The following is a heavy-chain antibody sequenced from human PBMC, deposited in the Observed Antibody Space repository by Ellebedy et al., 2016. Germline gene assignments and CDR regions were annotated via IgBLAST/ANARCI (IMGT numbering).Heavy chain of an antibody. CDR1: GFTVSSNY. D-gene: IGHD5-24*01. J-gene: IGHJ4*02. CDR3: ARGGSGDGYNSAIDY. Sequence: GESLKISCAASGFTVSSNYMSWVRQAPGRGLEWVSVIYSGGSTYYADSVKGRFTISRDNSKNTLYLQMNSLRAEDTAAYYCARGGSGDGYNSAIDYWGQGTLVTVSS. CDR2: IYSGGST. V-gene: IGHV3-66*01.